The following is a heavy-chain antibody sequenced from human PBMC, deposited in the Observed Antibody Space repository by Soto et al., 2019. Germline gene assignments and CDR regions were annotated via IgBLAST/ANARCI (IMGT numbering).Heavy chain of an antibody. J-gene: IGHJ6*02. CDR2: IYWDDDK. V-gene: IGHV2-5*02. CDR3: ARVCPQKYSSSWYRFCPLDV. Sequence: SGPTRVNPTQTLTLTCTFSGFSLSTSGVGVAWIRQPPGKALEWLALIYWDDDKRYRPSLESRLTITKDTSKNQVVLTMTNMDSVDTATYYCARVCPQKYSSSWYRFCPLDVWGQGTTVTVSS. CDR1: GFSLSTSGVG. D-gene: IGHD6-13*01.